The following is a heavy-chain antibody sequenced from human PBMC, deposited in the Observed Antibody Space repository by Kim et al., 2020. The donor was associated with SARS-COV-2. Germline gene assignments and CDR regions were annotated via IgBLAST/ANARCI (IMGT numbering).Heavy chain of an antibody. CDR3: TAWCGDNWVRSC. D-gene: IGHD1-20*01. V-gene: IGHV3-73*01. J-gene: IGHJ4*02. Sequence: AYAASVKGRFTISRDASKNTAYLQMNSLKTEDTAVYCCTAWCGDNWVRSCWGQGTLVTVSS.